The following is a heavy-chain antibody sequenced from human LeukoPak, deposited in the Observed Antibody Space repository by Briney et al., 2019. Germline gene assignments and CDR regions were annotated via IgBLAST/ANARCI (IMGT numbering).Heavy chain of an antibody. J-gene: IGHJ4*02. V-gene: IGHV1-2*06. CDR1: GYTFTGYY. CDR2: INPNTGGT. CDR3: AREYCSSTSCQFYYFDY. D-gene: IGHD2-2*01. Sequence: GASVKVSCKASGYTFTGYYMHWVRQAPGQGLEWMGRINPNTGGTNYAQKFQGRVTMTRDTSISTAYMELNRLRSDDTAVYYCAREYCSSTSCQFYYFDYWGKGTLVIVS.